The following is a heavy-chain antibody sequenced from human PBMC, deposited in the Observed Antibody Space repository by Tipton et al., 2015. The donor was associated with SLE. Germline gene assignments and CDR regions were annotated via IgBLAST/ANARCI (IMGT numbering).Heavy chain of an antibody. CDR2: INHSGST. J-gene: IGHJ3*02. Sequence: LRLSCAVYGGSFSGYYWSWIRQPPGKGLEWIGEINHSGSTSYNPSLKSRVTVSVDTSKNQFSLKLSSVTAADTAVYYCARVHSSSWYRAFDIWGQGTMVTVSS. D-gene: IGHD6-13*01. CDR3: ARVHSSSWYRAFDI. CDR1: GGSFSGYY. V-gene: IGHV4-34*01.